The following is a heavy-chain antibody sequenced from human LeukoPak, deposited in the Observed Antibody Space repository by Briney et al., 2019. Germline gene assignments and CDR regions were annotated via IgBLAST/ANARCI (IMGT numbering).Heavy chain of an antibody. CDR3: ARESGVWSGYSSDAFDT. CDR2: IKQDGSEK. D-gene: IGHD3-3*01. CDR1: GFTFSSYW. Sequence: PGGSLRLSCAASGFTFSSYWMSWVRQAPGKGLEWVANIKQDGSEKYYVDSVKGRFTISRDNAKNSLYLQMNSLRAEDTAVYYCARESGVWSGYSSDAFDTWGQGTMVTVSS. V-gene: IGHV3-7*01. J-gene: IGHJ3*02.